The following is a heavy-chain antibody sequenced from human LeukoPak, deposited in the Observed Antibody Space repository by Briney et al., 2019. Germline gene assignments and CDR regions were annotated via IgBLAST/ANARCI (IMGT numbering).Heavy chain of an antibody. CDR3: ARSMGYCSSTSCSLGY. CDR1: GYSISSGYY. J-gene: IGHJ4*02. V-gene: IGHV4-38-2*02. D-gene: IGHD2-2*01. Sequence: SETLSLTCTVSGYSISSGYYWGWIRPPPGKVLEWIGSIYHSGSTYYNPSLKSRVTISVDTSKNQFSLKLSSVTAADTAVYYCARSMGYCSSTSCSLGYWGQGTLVTVSS. CDR2: IYHSGST.